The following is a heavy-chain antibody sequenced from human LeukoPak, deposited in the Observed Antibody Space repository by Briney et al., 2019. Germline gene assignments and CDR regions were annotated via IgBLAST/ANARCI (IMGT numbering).Heavy chain of an antibody. CDR2: ISGSGDST. V-gene: IGHV3-23*01. J-gene: IGHJ6*03. CDR3: ATPPTVYYYMDV. D-gene: IGHD4-17*01. Sequence: GGSLRLSCAASGFTVSSNYMSWVRQAPGKGLEWVSVISGSGDSTYYADSVKGRFTISRDNAKNSLYLQMNSLRAEDTAVYYCATPPTVYYYMDVWGKGTTVTVSS. CDR1: GFTVSSNY.